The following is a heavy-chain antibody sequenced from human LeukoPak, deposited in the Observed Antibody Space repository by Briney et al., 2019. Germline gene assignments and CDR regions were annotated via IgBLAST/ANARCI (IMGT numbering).Heavy chain of an antibody. CDR2: IYYSGST. V-gene: IGHV4-59*08. CDR3: ARGQVGATVDY. D-gene: IGHD1-26*01. Sequence: PSETLSLTCTVSGGSISSYYWSWIRQPPGKGLEWIGYIYYSGSTNYNPSLKSRVTISVDTSKNQFSLKLSSVTAADTAVYYCARGQVGATVDYWGQGALVTVSS. J-gene: IGHJ4*02. CDR1: GGSISSYY.